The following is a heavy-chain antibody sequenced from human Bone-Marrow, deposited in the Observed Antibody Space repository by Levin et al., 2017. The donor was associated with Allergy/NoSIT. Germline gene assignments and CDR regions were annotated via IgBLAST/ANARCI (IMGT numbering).Heavy chain of an antibody. Sequence: VSGPTLVKPTQTLTLTCTFSGFSLTTSGMCVSWIRQPPGKALEWLALIDWDDDKYYKTSLKTGLTISMDTSKNQVVLTMTNVDPMDTATYYCARTIRGYIGYGEIDSWGQGTLVTVSS. CDR2: IDWDDDK. D-gene: IGHD5-12*01. J-gene: IGHJ4*02. CDR1: GFSLTTSGMC. V-gene: IGHV2-70*01. CDR3: ARTIRGYIGYGEIDS.